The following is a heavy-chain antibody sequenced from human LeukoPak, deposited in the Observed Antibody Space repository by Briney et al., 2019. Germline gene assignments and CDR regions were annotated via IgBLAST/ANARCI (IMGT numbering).Heavy chain of an antibody. D-gene: IGHD2-2*02. CDR2: INPSGGST. CDR3: ARLKRSSQYTPYALDI. J-gene: IGHJ3*02. Sequence: GASVKVSCKASGYTFTSYYMHWVRQAPGQGLEWMGIINPSGGSTSYAQKFQGRVTMTRDTSTSTVYMELSSLRSEDTAVYYCARLKRSSQYTPYALDIWGQGTVVTVSS. CDR1: GYTFTSYY. V-gene: IGHV1-46*01.